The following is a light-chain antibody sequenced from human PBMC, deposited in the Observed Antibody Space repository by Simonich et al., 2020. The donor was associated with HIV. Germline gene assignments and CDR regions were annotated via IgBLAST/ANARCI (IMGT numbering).Light chain of an antibody. CDR1: QSVLYSSNHKNS. J-gene: IGKJ2*01. V-gene: IGKV4-1*01. CDR3: QQYYSTPYT. Sequence: DIAMTQSPVSLAVTLGERATINCKSSQSVLYSSNHKNSLAWYQQKPGQPPKLLIYGASTRESGVPDRFSGSGSGTDFTLTISSLQAEDVAVYYCQQYYSTPYTFGQGTKLEIK. CDR2: GAS.